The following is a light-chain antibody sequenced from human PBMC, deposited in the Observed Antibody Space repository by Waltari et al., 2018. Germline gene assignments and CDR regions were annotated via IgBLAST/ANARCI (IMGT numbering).Light chain of an antibody. CDR3: LQYNKWPALT. Sequence: IVMTQSPATLSLSQGERADLSCRASQNISTNLAWYQQKPGQAPRLLIYGASTRATGVPGRFSGSGSGIEFTLTVSSLQPEDFAVYYCLQYNKWPALTFGGGTKVEIK. CDR2: GAS. J-gene: IGKJ4*01. V-gene: IGKV3-15*01. CDR1: QNISTN.